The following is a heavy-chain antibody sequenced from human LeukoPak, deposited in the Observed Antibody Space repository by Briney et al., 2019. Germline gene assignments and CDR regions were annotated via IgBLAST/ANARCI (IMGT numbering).Heavy chain of an antibody. V-gene: IGHV1-3*01. CDR3: ARVDAISSLSEMSY. J-gene: IGHJ4*02. Sequence: KFQGRVTITRDTSASTAYMELSSLRSEDTAVYYCARVDAISSLSEMSYWGQGTLVTVSS. D-gene: IGHD6-6*01.